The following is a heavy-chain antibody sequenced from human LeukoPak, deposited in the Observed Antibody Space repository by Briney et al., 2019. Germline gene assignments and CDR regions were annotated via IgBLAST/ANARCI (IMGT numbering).Heavy chain of an antibody. D-gene: IGHD1-26*01. CDR2: ISASSRTT. J-gene: IGHJ4*02. CDR3: ASQSSGSSTRAPDF. V-gene: IGHV3-48*04. CDR1: GVIFSSLS. Sequence: GWSLRLSCETSGVIFSSLSLNWVRQPPGKGLECLSYISASSRTTYYADSVKVRFIVSVDNAKNSLFLQMDSLRAGDTALYYCASQSSGSSTRAPDFWGQGTVVTVSS.